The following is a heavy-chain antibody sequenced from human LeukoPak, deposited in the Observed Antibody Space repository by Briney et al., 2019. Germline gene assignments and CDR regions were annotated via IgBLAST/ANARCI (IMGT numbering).Heavy chain of an antibody. CDR3: ARGTGTGTTTFHYYYYGMDV. CDR1: GGTFSSYA. D-gene: IGHD1-7*01. Sequence: ASVKVSCKASGGTFSSYAISWVRQAPGQGLEWMGGIIPIFGTANYAQKFQGRVTITADESTSTAYMELSSLRSEDTAVYYCARGTGTGTTTFHYYYYGMDVWGQGTTVTVSS. CDR2: IIPIFGTA. J-gene: IGHJ6*02. V-gene: IGHV1-69*13.